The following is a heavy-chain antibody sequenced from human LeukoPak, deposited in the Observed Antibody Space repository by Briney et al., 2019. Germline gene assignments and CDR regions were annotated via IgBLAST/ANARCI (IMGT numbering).Heavy chain of an antibody. J-gene: IGHJ4*02. CDR3: AASTTVTTFGY. CDR2: IYYSGST. Sequence: PSETLSLTCTVSGGSISSGDYYWSWIRQPPGTGLEWIGYIYYSGSTYYNPSLKSRVTISVDTSKNQFSLKLSSVTAADTAVYYCAASTTVTTFGYWGQGTLVTVSS. D-gene: IGHD4-17*01. CDR1: GGSISSGDYY. V-gene: IGHV4-30-4*01.